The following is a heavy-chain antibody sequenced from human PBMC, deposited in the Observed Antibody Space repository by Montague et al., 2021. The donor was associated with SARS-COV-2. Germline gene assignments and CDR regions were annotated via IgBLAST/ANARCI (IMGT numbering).Heavy chain of an antibody. CDR2: IHSAGRRS. D-gene: IGHD3-9*01. V-gene: IGHV3-23*03. Sequence: SLRLSCAASGFTFSGSPMSWVRQAPGEGLEWVSVIHSAGRRSYYGHSVEGRFTISRDNSKSTVYLQMNNLRAEDTAVYYCAKVGDIMAGFSLVNLDHWGQGILVIVSS. CDR1: GFTFSGSP. CDR3: AKVGDIMAGFSLVNLDH. J-gene: IGHJ4*02.